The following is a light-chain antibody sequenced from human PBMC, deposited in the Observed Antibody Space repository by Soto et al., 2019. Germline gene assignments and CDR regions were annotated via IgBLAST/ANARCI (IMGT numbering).Light chain of an antibody. CDR3: SSFTTSHTYV. CDR2: VVS. V-gene: IGLV2-18*02. Sequence: QSALTQPPSVSGSPGQSVTISCTGTSTDFVGYNRVSWYQQPPGKAPKLLIYVVSGRPSGVPHRFSGSKSGNAASLTISGLQAEDEADYYCSSFTTSHTYVFGTGTKAPS. J-gene: IGLJ1*01. CDR1: STDFVGYNR.